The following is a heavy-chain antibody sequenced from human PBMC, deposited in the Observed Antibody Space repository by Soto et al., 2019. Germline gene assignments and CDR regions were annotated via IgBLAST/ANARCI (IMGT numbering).Heavy chain of an antibody. CDR3: ATVGTRVCSGSTCSPPMYFDY. Sequence: GGSLRLSCAASGSPLSSHAMSWVRQAPGKGLEWVSAISGGGTTTYYAESVKGRFTISRDNPKNTLYLQLNSLRVEDTALYYCATVGTRVCSGSTCSPPMYFDYWGQGALVTVSS. D-gene: IGHD2-15*01. V-gene: IGHV3-23*01. CDR1: GSPLSSHA. CDR2: ISGGGTTT. J-gene: IGHJ4*02.